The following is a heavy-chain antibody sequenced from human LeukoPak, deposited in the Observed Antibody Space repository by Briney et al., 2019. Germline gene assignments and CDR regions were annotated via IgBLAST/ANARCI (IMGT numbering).Heavy chain of an antibody. CDR3: ATSMGGTTVGGTFDY. J-gene: IGHJ4*02. CDR2: INHSGST. D-gene: IGHD4-23*01. Sequence: SETLSLTCTVSGGSISGYYWSWIRQPPGKGLEWIGEINHSGSTNYNPSLKSRVTISVDTSKNQFSLKLSSVTAADTAVYYCATSMGGTTVGGTFDYWGQGTLVTVSS. CDR1: GGSISGYY. V-gene: IGHV4-34*01.